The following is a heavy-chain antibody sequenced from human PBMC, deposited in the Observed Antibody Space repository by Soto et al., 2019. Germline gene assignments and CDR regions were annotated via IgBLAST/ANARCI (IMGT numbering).Heavy chain of an antibody. Sequence: LRLSCATSGFTFSSYGMSWVRQAPGKGLEWVSVMSGSGGSTYYADSVKGRVTISRDNSKNTLYLQMNSLRPEDTAVYYCAKCVGFPYYFDYWGQGTPVTVSS. CDR1: GFTFSSYG. D-gene: IGHD1-26*01. CDR3: AKCVGFPYYFDY. V-gene: IGHV3-23*01. J-gene: IGHJ4*02. CDR2: MSGSGGST.